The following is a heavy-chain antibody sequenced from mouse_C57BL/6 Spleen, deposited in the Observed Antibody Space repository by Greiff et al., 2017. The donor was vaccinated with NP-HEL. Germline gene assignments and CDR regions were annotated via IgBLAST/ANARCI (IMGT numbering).Heavy chain of an antibody. D-gene: IGHD1-1*01. CDR1: GYTFTSYW. CDR2: IHPNSGST. V-gene: IGHV1-64*01. CDR3: ARGIPLYYYGSSSDY. Sequence: QVQLQQPGAELVKPGASVKLSCKASGYTFTSYWMHWVKQRPGQGLEWIGMIHPNSGSTNYNEKFKSKATLTVDKSSSTDYMQLSSLTSEDSAVYYCARGIPLYYYGSSSDYWGQGTSVTVSS. J-gene: IGHJ4*01.